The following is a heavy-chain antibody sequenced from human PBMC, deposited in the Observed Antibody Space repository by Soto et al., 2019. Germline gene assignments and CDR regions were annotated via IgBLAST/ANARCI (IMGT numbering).Heavy chain of an antibody. CDR1: GGSFSGYY. Sequence: SETLSITCTVNGGSFSGYYCSSIRQPPGKGLERIGEINHSGSTNYNPSLKSRVTTSVVTSTNQSALTLSSVTTAATAVYYSTRAQFWRSSFDYWGQGTLVSVS. J-gene: IGHJ4*02. V-gene: IGHV4-34*01. D-gene: IGHD6-13*01. CDR3: TRAQFWRSSFDY. CDR2: INHSGST.